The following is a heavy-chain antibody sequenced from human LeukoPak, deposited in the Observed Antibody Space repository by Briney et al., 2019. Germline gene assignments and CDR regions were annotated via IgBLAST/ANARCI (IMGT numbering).Heavy chain of an antibody. CDR3: ATEAWGATAGGY. D-gene: IGHD1-26*01. Sequence: GGSLRLSCEVSGVTFSGSAMHWVRQVSGKGLEWIGRIRTKPKNCATLYAPSLKGRFIISRDDSKDTAYLQMNTLKTEDTAVYYCATEAWGATAGGYWGQGTLVTVSS. V-gene: IGHV3-73*01. CDR1: GVTFSGSA. CDR2: IRTKPKNCAT. J-gene: IGHJ4*02.